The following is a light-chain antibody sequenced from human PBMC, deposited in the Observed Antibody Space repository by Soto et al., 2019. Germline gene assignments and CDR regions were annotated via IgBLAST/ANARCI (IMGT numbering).Light chain of an antibody. CDR2: DVS. Sequence: QSVLTQPASVSGSPGQSITISCTGSSSDVGGCNYVYWYQQHPGKAPKLMIYDVSNRPSGVSDRFSGSKSGTTASLAISGLQAEDEADYYCSSYTSSSTLVFGGGTKVTVL. J-gene: IGLJ2*01. CDR1: SSDVGGCNY. CDR3: SSYTSSSTLV. V-gene: IGLV2-14*01.